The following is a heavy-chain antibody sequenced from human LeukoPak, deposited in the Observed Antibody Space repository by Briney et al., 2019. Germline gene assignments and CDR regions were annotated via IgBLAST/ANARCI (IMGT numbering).Heavy chain of an antibody. J-gene: IGHJ6*02. CDR2: IYSGGST. CDR1: GFTVSSNY. V-gene: IGHV3-53*04. Sequence: GSLRLSCAASGFTVSSNYMSWVRQAPGKGLEWASVIYSGGSTYYADSVKGRFTISRHNSKNTLYLQMNSLRAEDTAVYYCARAPPLGGYYYGMDVWGQGTTVTVSS. CDR3: ARAPPLGGYYYGMDV.